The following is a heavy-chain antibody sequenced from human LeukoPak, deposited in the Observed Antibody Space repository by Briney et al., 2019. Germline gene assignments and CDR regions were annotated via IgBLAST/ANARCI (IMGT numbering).Heavy chain of an antibody. CDR1: GGSISSYY. CDR2: IYYSGST. D-gene: IGHD6-25*01. J-gene: IGHJ3*02. V-gene: IGHV4-59*08. Sequence: SETLSLTCTVSGGSISSYYWSWIRQPPGKGLEWIGYIYYSGSTNYNPSLKSRVTISVDTSKNQSSLKLSSVTAADTAVYYCARRAASNAFDIWGQGTMVTVSS. CDR3: ARRAASNAFDI.